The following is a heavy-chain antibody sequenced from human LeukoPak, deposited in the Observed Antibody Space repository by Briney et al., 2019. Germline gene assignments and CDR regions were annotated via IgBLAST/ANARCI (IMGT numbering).Heavy chain of an antibody. J-gene: IGHJ4*02. D-gene: IGHD3-22*01. Sequence: GGSLRLSCAASGFTFSSYWMTWVRQAPGKGLEWVANIKQDGSQKYYVDSVKGRFTISRDNAKNSLYLQMNSLRAVDTAVYYCARVLHKRNYDSTTYYGYWGQGTLVTVSS. V-gene: IGHV3-7*04. CDR1: GFTFSSYW. CDR2: IKQDGSQK. CDR3: ARVLHKRNYDSTTYYGY.